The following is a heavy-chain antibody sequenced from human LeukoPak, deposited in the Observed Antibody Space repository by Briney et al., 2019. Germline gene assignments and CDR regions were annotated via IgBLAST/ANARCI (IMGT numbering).Heavy chain of an antibody. CDR2: ISSSSSYI. V-gene: IGHV3-21*01. D-gene: IGHD4-17*01. CDR1: GFTFSSYS. CDR3: ASPDNDYGDYIPNY. Sequence: PGGSLRLPCAASGFTFSSYSMNWVRQAPGKGLEWVSSISSSSSYIYYADSVKGRFTISRDNAKNSLYLQMNSLRAEDTAVYYCASPDNDYGDYIPNYWGQGTLVTVSS. J-gene: IGHJ4*02.